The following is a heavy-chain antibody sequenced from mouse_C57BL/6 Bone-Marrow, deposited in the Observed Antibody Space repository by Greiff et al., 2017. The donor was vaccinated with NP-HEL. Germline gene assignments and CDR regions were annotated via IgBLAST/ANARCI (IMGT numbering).Heavy chain of an antibody. CDR1: GFTFSSYA. J-gene: IGHJ2*01. V-gene: IGHV5-4*01. CDR2: ISDGGSYT. D-gene: IGHD1-1*01. CDR3: ARDNYGRSYDY. Sequence: EVKLMESGGGLVKPGGSLKLSCAASGFTFSSYAMSWVRQTPEKRLEWVATISDGGSYTYYPDNVKGRFTISRDNAKNNLYLQMSHLKSEDTAMYYCARDNYGRSYDYWGQGTTLTVSS.